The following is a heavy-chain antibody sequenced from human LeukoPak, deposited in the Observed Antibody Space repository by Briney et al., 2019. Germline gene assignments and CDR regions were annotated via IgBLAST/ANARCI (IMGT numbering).Heavy chain of an antibody. J-gene: IGHJ4*02. CDR2: ISYDGSNK. Sequence: GRSLRLSCAASGFTFSSYAMHWVRQAPGKGLEWVAVISYDGSNKYYADSVKGRFTISRDNSKNTLYLQMNSLRAEDTAVYYCAKDILADYWGQGTLVTVSS. CDR3: AKDILADY. V-gene: IGHV3-30-3*01. CDR1: GFTFSSYA.